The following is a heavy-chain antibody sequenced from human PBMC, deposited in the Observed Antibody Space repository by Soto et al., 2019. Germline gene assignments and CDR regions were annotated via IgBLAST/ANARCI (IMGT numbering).Heavy chain of an antibody. D-gene: IGHD6-6*01. Sequence: QVQLVESGGGVVQPGRSLRLSCAASGFTFSSYAMHWVRQAPGKGLEWVAVISYDGSNKYYADSVKGRFTISRDNSKHTLYLQINSLRAEDTAVYYCARDRARYSSSMLDAFDIWGQGTMVTVSS. CDR1: GFTFSSYA. J-gene: IGHJ3*02. CDR3: ARDRARYSSSMLDAFDI. V-gene: IGHV3-30-3*01. CDR2: ISYDGSNK.